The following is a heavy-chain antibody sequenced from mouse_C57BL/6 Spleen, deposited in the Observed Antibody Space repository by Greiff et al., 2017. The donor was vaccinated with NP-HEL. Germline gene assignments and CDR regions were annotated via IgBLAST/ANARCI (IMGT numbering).Heavy chain of an antibody. CDR1: GYTFTSYW. CDR3: ANLIFDY. J-gene: IGHJ2*01. CDR2: IDPSDSET. V-gene: IGHV1-52*01. Sequence: QVHVKQPGAELVRPGSSVKLSCKASGYTFTSYWMHWVKQRPIQGLEWIGNIDPSDSETHYNQKFKDKATLTVDKSSSTAYMQLSSLTSEDSAVYYCANLIFDYWGQGTTLTVSS.